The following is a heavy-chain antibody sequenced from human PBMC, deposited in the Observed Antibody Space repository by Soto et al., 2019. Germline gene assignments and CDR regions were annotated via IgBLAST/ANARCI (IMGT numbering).Heavy chain of an antibody. J-gene: IGHJ6*02. CDR3: ARSSGDDFFYYGMDV. D-gene: IGHD4-17*01. Sequence: SETLSLTCSVSGASITSHYWSWIRQSAGEGLQWIGRVYARGATNYNPSLKSRVTISGDTSKNQFSLKLTSVTAADTAAYYCARSSGDDFFYYGMDVWGHGTTVTVSS. V-gene: IGHV4-59*10. CDR1: GASITSHY. CDR2: VYARGAT.